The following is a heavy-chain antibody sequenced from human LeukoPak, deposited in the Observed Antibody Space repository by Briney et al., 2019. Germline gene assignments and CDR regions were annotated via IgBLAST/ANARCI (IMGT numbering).Heavy chain of an antibody. D-gene: IGHD2-2*01. J-gene: IGHJ5*02. CDR2: VYSSGST. V-gene: IGHV4-61*10. CDR1: GGSISSASYY. CDR3: ARDRGGVVGWFGP. Sequence: SETLSLTCTVSGGSISSASYYWSWIRQPAGKGLEWIGHVYSSGSTNYNPSLKSRVTISVDTSKNQFSLKLSSVTAADTAVYYCARDRGGVVGWFGPWGQGTLVTVSS.